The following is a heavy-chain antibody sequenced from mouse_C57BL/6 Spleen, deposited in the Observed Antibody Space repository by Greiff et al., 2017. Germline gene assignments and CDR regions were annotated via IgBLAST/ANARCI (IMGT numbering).Heavy chain of an antibody. CDR1: GYTFTDYE. Sequence: VQLQQSGAELVRPGASVTLSCKASGYTFTDYEMHWVKQTPVHGLEWIGAIDPETGGTAYNQKFKGKAILTADKSSSTAYMELRSLTSEDSAVYYCTRNGYYAMDYWGQGTSVTGSS. V-gene: IGHV1-15*01. CDR3: TRNGYYAMDY. J-gene: IGHJ4*01. CDR2: IDPETGGT.